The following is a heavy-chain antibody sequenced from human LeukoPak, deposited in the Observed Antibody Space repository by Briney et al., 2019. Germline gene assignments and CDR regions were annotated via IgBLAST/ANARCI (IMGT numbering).Heavy chain of an antibody. V-gene: IGHV4-59*01. Sequence: SETLSLTCTASGGSISSYYWSWIRQPPGKGLEWIGYIYYSGSTNYNPSLKSRVTISVDTSKNQFSLKLSSVTAADTAVYYCARGGFWSGFNYYYGMDVWGRGTTVTVSS. CDR2: IYYSGST. CDR3: ARGGFWSGFNYYYGMDV. D-gene: IGHD3-3*01. CDR1: GGSISSYY. J-gene: IGHJ6*02.